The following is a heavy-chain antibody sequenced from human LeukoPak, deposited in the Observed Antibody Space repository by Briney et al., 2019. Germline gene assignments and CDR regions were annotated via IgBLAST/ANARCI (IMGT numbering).Heavy chain of an antibody. CDR1: GFTFSWYW. V-gene: IGHV3-7*04. CDR2: IKQDGSEN. CDR3: ARDLRGKGDAFDI. Sequence: GGSLRLSCAASGFTFSWYWMSWVRQAPGKGLEWVANIKQDGSENYYVDSVKGRFTISRDIAKNSLSLQMNSLRAEDTAVYYCARDLRGKGDAFDIWGQGTMVTVSS. J-gene: IGHJ3*02.